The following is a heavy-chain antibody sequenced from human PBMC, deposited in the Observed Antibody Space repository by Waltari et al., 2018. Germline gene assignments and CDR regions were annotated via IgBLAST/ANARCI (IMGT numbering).Heavy chain of an antibody. V-gene: IGHV4-39*01. CDR3: ARHPAMTIMLWYFDL. Sequence: QLQLQVSGPRLVKPSETLSLTCTVSGGSISSSSYYWGWIRQPPGKGLEWIGSIYYSGSTYYNPSLKSRVTISVDTSKNQFSLKLSSVTAADTAVYYCARHPAMTIMLWYFDLWGRGTLVTVSS. CDR1: GGSISSSSYY. CDR2: IYYSGST. D-gene: IGHD2-8*01. J-gene: IGHJ2*01.